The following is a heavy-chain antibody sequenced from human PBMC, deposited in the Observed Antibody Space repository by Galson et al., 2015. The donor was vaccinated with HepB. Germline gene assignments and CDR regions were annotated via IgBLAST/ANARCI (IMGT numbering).Heavy chain of an antibody. CDR2: IFYNGNT. Sequence: ETLSLTCTVSGGSIFSGGCISSTSYYWGWVRQPPGKGLEWTGNIFYNGNTYYNPSLQRRVTISLDTSKNQFSLKLNSVTAADTAMYYCARSSWGVRGLMKGYFDCWGQGSLVTVSS. V-gene: IGHV4-39*01. CDR3: ARSSWGVRGLMKGYFDC. J-gene: IGHJ4*02. D-gene: IGHD3-10*01. CDR1: GGCISSTSYY.